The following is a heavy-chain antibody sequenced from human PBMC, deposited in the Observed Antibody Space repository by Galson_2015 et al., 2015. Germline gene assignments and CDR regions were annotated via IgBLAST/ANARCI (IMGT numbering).Heavy chain of an antibody. CDR2: ISYDGSNK. Sequence: SLRLSCAASGFTFSSYAMHWVRQAPGKGLEWVAVISYDGSNKYYADSVKGRFTISRDNSKNTLYLQMNSLRAEDTAVYYCARERGYCSGGSCYSLYYGMDVWGQGTTVTVSS. D-gene: IGHD2-15*01. CDR1: GFTFSSYA. V-gene: IGHV3-30-3*01. CDR3: ARERGYCSGGSCYSLYYGMDV. J-gene: IGHJ6*02.